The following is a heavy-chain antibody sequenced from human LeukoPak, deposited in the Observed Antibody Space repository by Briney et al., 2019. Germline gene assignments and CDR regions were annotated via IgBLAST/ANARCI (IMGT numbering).Heavy chain of an antibody. Sequence: SETLSLTCTVSGYSISSGYYWSWIRQPPGKGLAWIGYIYYSGSTNYNPSLKSRVTISVDTSKNQFSLKLSSVTAADTAVYYCAGPYDSSGGDAFDIWGQGTMVTVSS. CDR1: GYSISSGYY. D-gene: IGHD3-22*01. CDR2: IYYSGST. CDR3: AGPYDSSGGDAFDI. V-gene: IGHV4-61*01. J-gene: IGHJ3*02.